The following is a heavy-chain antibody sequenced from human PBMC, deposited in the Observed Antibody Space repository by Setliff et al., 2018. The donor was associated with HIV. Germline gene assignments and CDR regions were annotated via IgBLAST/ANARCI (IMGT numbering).Heavy chain of an antibody. CDR1: GFTFSSYN. V-gene: IGHV3-NL1*01. CDR2: IYKAGKT. CDR3: AKAFGYCSGGSCPVLMDV. J-gene: IGHJ6*03. D-gene: IGHD2-15*01. Sequence: GGSLRLSCAASGFTFSSYNMNWVRQAPGKGLEWVTLIYKAGKTYYADSVKGRFTISRDNSKNTLYLQMNSLRAKDAAVYYCAKAFGYCSGGSCPVLMDVWGKGTTVTVSS.